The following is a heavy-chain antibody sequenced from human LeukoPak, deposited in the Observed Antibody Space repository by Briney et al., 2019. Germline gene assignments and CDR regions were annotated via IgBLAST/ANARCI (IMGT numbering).Heavy chain of an antibody. J-gene: IGHJ5*02. CDR3: ANENRDTSMVAYWFDP. D-gene: IGHD5-18*01. Sequence: ASVKVSCKASGYTFKSYGISWVRQAPGQGLEGMGWISTYNGNTDYAQKFQGRVTMTTDTSTSTAYMELRSLRFDDTAVYYCANENRDTSMVAYWFDPWGQGTLVTVSS. CDR2: ISTYNGNT. CDR1: GYTFKSYG. V-gene: IGHV1-18*01.